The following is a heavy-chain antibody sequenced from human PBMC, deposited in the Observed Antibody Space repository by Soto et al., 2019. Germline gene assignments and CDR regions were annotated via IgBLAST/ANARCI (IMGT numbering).Heavy chain of an antibody. Sequence: EVQLVESGGGLVQPGGSLRLSCAASGFTFSSYSMNWVRQAPGKGLEWVSYISSSSSTIYYADSVKGRFTISRDNAKNXLXXKMNSLRAEDTAVYYCARGSRYGSGDIDYYYGMDVWGQGTTVTVSS. V-gene: IGHV3-48*01. J-gene: IGHJ6*02. CDR3: ARGSRYGSGDIDYYYGMDV. D-gene: IGHD3-10*01. CDR2: ISSSSSTI. CDR1: GFTFSSYS.